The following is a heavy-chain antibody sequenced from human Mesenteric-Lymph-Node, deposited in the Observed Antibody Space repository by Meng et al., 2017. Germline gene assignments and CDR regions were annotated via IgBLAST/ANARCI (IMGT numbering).Heavy chain of an antibody. CDR2: IIHGGSP. Sequence: PPRGAGLLKPSVTLPPPCAVNGGTLSGAYWNWIRQPPGKGLEWIGEIIHGGSPSYNPSLKSRVTISIDTSKNQLSLMLSSVTAADTAVYYCARRPTGIDYWGQGTLVTVSS. V-gene: IGHV4-34*12. CDR3: ARRPTGIDY. J-gene: IGHJ4*02. CDR1: GGTLSGAY. D-gene: IGHD2-8*02.